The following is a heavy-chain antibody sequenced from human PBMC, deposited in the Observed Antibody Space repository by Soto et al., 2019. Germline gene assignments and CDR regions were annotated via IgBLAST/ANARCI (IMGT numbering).Heavy chain of an antibody. CDR3: SVGEGTGTPDFAY. CDR2: ISSTSSYI. CDR1: GFTFSSYS. J-gene: IGHJ4*02. D-gene: IGHD1-1*01. Sequence: EVQLVESGGGLVKPGGSLRLSCAASGFTFSSYSMNWVRQAPGKGLDWVSSISSTSSYIYYADSMKGRFTISRDNAKNSLYLQMNSLRAEDTAVYFCSVGEGTGTPDFAYWGQGTLVTVS. V-gene: IGHV3-21*04.